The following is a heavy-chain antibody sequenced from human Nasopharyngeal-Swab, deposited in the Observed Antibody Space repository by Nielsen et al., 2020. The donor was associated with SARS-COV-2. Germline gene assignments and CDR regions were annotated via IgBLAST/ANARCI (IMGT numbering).Heavy chain of an antibody. CDR2: IYYSGRT. J-gene: IGHJ4*02. D-gene: IGHD3-10*01. V-gene: IGHV4-59*01. Sequence: WIRQPPGKGLEWIGFIYYSGRTNYNPSLKSRVTISVDTSKNQFSLKLSSVTAADTAVYYCARNLMVRGVTSLAFDYRGQGTVVTVSS. CDR3: ARNLMVRGVTSLAFDY.